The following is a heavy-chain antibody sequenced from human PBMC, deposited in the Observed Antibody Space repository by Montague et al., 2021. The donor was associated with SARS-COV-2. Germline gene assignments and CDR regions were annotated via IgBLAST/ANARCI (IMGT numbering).Heavy chain of an antibody. CDR2: ISSSSSYI. CDR1: GFTFSSYG. D-gene: IGHD3-9*01. Sequence: SLRLSCAASGFTFSSYGMNWVRQAPGKGLEWVSSISSSSSYIYYADSVKGRFTISRDNAKNSLYLQMNSLRAEDTAVYYCARDKYYDILTGYYNYWGQGTLVTVSS. J-gene: IGHJ4*02. V-gene: IGHV3-21*01. CDR3: ARDKYYDILTGYYNY.